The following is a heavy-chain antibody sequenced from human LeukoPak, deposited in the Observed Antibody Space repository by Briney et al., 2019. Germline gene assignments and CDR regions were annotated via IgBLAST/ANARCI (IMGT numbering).Heavy chain of an antibody. V-gene: IGHV1-18*01. CDR3: ARDSDYYDSSGYYDAYYYYYMDV. CDR1: GYTFTSYG. D-gene: IGHD3-22*01. J-gene: IGHJ6*03. CDR2: ISAYNGNT. Sequence: ASVKVSCKASGYTFTSYGISWVRQAPGQGLEWMGWISAYNGNTNYAQKLQGRVTMTTDTSTSTAYMELRSLRSDDTAVYYCARDSDYYDSSGYYDAYYYYYMDVWGKGATVTVSS.